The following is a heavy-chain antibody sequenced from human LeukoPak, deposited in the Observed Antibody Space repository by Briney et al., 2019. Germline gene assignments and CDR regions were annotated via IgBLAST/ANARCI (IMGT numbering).Heavy chain of an antibody. V-gene: IGHV3-48*01. J-gene: IGHJ5*02. CDR2: ISSSSSTI. CDR1: GFPFSIHG. CDR3: ARDSAAAGTWWFDP. D-gene: IGHD6-13*01. Sequence: GGSLRLSCAGSGFPFSIHGMNWVRQAPGKGLDWVSYISSSSSTIYYGDSVKGRFTISRDNAKNSLYLQMNSLRAEDTAVYYCARDSAAAGTWWFDPWGQGTLVTVSS.